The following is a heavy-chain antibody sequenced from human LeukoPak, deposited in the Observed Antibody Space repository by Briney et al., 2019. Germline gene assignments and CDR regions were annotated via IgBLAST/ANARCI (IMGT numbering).Heavy chain of an antibody. CDR2: IWYDGSNK. V-gene: IGHV3-33*01. J-gene: IGHJ3*02. Sequence: GGSLRLSCAASGFTFSSYGMHWDRQAPGKGLEWVAVIWYDGSNKYYADSVKGRFTISRDNSKNTLYLQMNSLRAEDTAVYYCATVLMLERPTYDAFDIWGQGTMVTVSS. D-gene: IGHD1-1*01. CDR1: GFTFSSYG. CDR3: ATVLMLERPTYDAFDI.